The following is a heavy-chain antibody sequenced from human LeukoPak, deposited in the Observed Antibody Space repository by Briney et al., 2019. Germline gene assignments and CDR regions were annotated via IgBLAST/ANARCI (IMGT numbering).Heavy chain of an antibody. J-gene: IGHJ4*02. Sequence: GGSLRLSCAASGFTFSSYAMSWVRQAPGKGLEWVAVIWFDGSNKYYADSVKGRFTISRDNSKNTMFLQMNSLRADDTAVYYCPRQSYASGWNPFDYWGQGILVTVSS. CDR2: IWFDGSNK. CDR1: GFTFSSYA. V-gene: IGHV3-33*08. D-gene: IGHD6-19*01. CDR3: PRQSYASGWNPFDY.